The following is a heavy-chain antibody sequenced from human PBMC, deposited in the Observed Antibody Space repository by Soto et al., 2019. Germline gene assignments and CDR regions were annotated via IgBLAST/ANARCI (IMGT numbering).Heavy chain of an antibody. CDR2: IYYSGST. CDR3: ARDGIVVVPAAPKDAFDT. V-gene: IGHV4-31*03. CDR1: GGSISSGGYY. Sequence: PSETLSLTCTVSGGSISSGGYYWSWIRQHPGKGLEWIGYIYYSGSTYYNPSLKSRVTISVDTSKNQFSLKLSSVTAADTAVYYCARDGIVVVPAAPKDAFDTWGKGKMLTVSS. D-gene: IGHD2-2*01. J-gene: IGHJ3*02.